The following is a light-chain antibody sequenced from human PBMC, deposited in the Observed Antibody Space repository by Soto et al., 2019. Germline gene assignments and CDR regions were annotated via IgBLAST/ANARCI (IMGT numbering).Light chain of an antibody. Sequence: AIQMTQSPSSLSASVGDRVTITCRASQGIRNDLGWYQQKPGKAPKLLIYAASSLQSGAPSRFSGSGSGTDFTLTISSLRPEVFATYYCLQDYNYPWTFGQGTKVEIK. CDR2: AAS. V-gene: IGKV1-6*01. CDR3: LQDYNYPWT. CDR1: QGIRND. J-gene: IGKJ1*01.